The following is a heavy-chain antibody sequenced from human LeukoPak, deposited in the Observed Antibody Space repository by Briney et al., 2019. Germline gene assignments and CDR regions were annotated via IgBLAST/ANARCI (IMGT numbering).Heavy chain of an antibody. Sequence: PSETLSLTCTVSGGSISSNNYYWGWIRQPPGKGLEWIGSIYYSGSTYYNPSLKSRVTISVDTSKNQFSLKLSSVTAADTAVYYCARAHFWSGYPLWGQGTLVTVSS. D-gene: IGHD3-3*02. CDR3: ARAHFWSGYPL. V-gene: IGHV4-39*07. J-gene: IGHJ4*02. CDR2: IYYSGST. CDR1: GGSISSNNYY.